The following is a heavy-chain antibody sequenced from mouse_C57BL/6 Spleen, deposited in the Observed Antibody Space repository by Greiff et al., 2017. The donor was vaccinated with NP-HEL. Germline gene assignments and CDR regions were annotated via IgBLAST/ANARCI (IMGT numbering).Heavy chain of an antibody. V-gene: IGHV1-82*01. Sequence: VEPGASVKISCKASGYAFSSSWMNWVKQRPGKGLEWIGRIYPGDGDTNYNGKFKGKATLTADKSSSTAYMQLSSLTSEDSAVYFCARSYYGSSLFDYWGQGTTLTVSS. CDR1: GYAFSSSW. CDR3: ARSYYGSSLFDY. D-gene: IGHD1-1*01. CDR2: IYPGDGDT. J-gene: IGHJ2*01.